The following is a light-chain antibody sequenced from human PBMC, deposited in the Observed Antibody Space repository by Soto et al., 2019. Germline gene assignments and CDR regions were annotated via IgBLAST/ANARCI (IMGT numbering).Light chain of an antibody. V-gene: IGKV3-20*01. Sequence: EIVLTQSPGTLSLSPGERATLSCRASQSLSSTFLAWYQQKPGQAPRLLIYAASSRAAGIPDRFSGSGSGTDFTLTISMLEPEDFAVYYCQQFGSSPPRLTFGGGTKVEIK. CDR3: QQFGSSPPRLT. CDR2: AAS. J-gene: IGKJ4*01. CDR1: QSLSSTF.